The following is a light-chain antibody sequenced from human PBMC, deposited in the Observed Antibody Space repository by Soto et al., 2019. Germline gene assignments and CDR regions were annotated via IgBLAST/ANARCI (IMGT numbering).Light chain of an antibody. Sequence: SPATLSVYQRERATLSCRASQSVSSTYLAWYRQKPGQAPRLLIYGASSRATGIPDRFSGSGSGTDFTLIISRLEPEDFAVYYCQQCGSLSTFGQGTRLEIK. CDR1: QSVSSTY. CDR3: QQCGSLST. J-gene: IGKJ5*01. V-gene: IGKV3-20*01. CDR2: GAS.